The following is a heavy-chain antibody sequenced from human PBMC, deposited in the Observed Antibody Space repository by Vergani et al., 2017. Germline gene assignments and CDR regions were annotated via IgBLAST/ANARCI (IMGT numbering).Heavy chain of an antibody. V-gene: IGHV3-9*01. J-gene: IGHJ4*02. Sequence: EVQLVESGGGLVQPGRSLRLSCAASGFTFDDYAMHWVRQAPGKGLEWVSGISWNSGSIGYADSVKGRFTISRDNAKNSLYLQMNSLRAEDTALYCCAKDIGLYDFWSGFAFDYWGQGTLVTVSS. CDR1: GFTFDDYA. CDR3: AKDIGLYDFWSGFAFDY. CDR2: ISWNSGSI. D-gene: IGHD3-3*01.